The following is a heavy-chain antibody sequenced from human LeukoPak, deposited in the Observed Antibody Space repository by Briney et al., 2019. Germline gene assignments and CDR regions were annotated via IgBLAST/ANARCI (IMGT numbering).Heavy chain of an antibody. CDR2: IYYSGST. Sequence: TLSLTCTVSGGSISSYYWSWIRQPPGKGLEWIGYIYYSGSTNYNPSLKSRVTISVDTSKNQFSLKLSSVTAADTAVYYCARLDTYYYDSSGYQAFDIWGQGTMVTVSS. CDR1: GGSISSYY. V-gene: IGHV4-59*01. CDR3: ARLDTYYYDSSGYQAFDI. D-gene: IGHD3-22*01. J-gene: IGHJ3*02.